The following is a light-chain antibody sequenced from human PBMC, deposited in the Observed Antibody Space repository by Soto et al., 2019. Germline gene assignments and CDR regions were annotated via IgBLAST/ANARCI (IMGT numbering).Light chain of an antibody. J-gene: IGKJ1*01. CDR1: QSVSSN. CDR2: GAS. Sequence: EIVMTQSPATLSVSPGERATLSCRASQSVSSNLAWYQQKPGQAPRLLIYGASSRATGIPDRFSGGGSGTDFTLTISRLEPDDFAVYYCQLFGSSLWTFGQGTKVDIK. V-gene: IGKV3-20*01. CDR3: QLFGSSLWT.